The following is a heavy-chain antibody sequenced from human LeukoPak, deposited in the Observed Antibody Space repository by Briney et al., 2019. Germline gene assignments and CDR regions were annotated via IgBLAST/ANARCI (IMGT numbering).Heavy chain of an antibody. J-gene: IGHJ4*02. V-gene: IGHV3-66*01. CDR3: ATISDLLFYFDS. Sequence: GGSLRLSCAASGFTVSSTYMSWVRPAPGKGLEWVSLIYTGGNTNYADSVKGRFTLSRDNSKNTVYLQMNSLRVEDTAMYYCATISDLLFYFDSWGQGTLVTVSS. CDR2: IYTGGNT. CDR1: GFTVSSTY.